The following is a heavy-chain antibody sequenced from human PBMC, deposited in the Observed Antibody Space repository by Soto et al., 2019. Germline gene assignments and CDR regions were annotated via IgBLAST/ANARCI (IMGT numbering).Heavy chain of an antibody. CDR1: GGSISSYY. D-gene: IGHD1-26*01. CDR3: ARGGVGARAFAI. V-gene: IGHV4-59*01. J-gene: IGHJ3*02. CDR2: IYYSGST. Sequence: QVQLQESGPGLVKPSETLSLTCTVSGGSISSYYWSWIRQPPGKGREWIGHIYYSGSTNYHPSLRSRVALSVDTAQNQFALKLRAVTAEDTAVYYCARGGVGARAFAIWGQGTMVTVSS.